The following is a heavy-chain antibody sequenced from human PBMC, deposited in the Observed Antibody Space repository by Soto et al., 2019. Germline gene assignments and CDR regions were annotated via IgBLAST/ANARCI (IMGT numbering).Heavy chain of an antibody. J-gene: IGHJ4*02. V-gene: IGHV1-69*06. D-gene: IGHD1-26*01. CDR2: IIPTFGTP. CDR1: GGTFSSHG. CDR3: ASERSAQYFDF. Sequence: QVQLVQSGTVVQRRGSSVKVSCQASGGTFSSHGMAWVRQAPGQGLEWMGGIIPTFGTPTYAPKFQGRVTITADKSTNTAYMELSSLRSDDTGVYYCASERSAQYFDFWGQGTLITVSS.